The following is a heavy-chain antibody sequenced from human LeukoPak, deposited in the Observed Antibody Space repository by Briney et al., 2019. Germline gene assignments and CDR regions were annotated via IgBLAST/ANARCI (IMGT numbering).Heavy chain of an antibody. D-gene: IGHD4-17*01. V-gene: IGHV4-59*01. CDR2: IYYSGST. CDR1: GGSISSYY. Sequence: PSETLSLTCTVSGGSISSYYWSWIRQPPGKGLEWIGYIYYSGSTNYNPSLKSRVTISVDTSKNQFSLKLSSVTAADTAVYYCAREGTKVTHFDYWGQGTLVTVSS. CDR3: AREGTKVTHFDY. J-gene: IGHJ4*02.